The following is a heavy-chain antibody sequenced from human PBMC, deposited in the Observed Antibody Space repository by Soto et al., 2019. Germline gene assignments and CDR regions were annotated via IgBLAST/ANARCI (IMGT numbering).Heavy chain of an antibody. V-gene: IGHV4-34*01. Sequence: QVQLQQWGAGLLKPSQTLSLTCAVYGGSFSGYYWSWIRQPPGKGLEWIGEINHSGSTNYNPSLESRLTISTETSKNQFALKLSSVTAADTAVYYCARGTREGWYFDLWGRGTLVTVSS. CDR1: GGSFSGYY. CDR2: INHSGST. CDR3: ARGTREGWYFDL. J-gene: IGHJ2*01.